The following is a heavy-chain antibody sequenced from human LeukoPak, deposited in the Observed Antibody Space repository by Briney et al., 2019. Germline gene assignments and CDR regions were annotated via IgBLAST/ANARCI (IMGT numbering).Heavy chain of an antibody. V-gene: IGHV4-4*02. CDR2: VHLDGRT. D-gene: IGHD6-25*01. J-gene: IGHJ4*02. Sequence: SETLSLTCAVSGGSVTSTNWWTWFRQPPGKGLEWIGEVHLDGRTNYNPSLKSRLVMSADLPENHISLKLTSVTAADTAVYYCAREGGFYRPLDYSGQGTLVTVSS. CDR1: GGSVTSTNW. CDR3: AREGGFYRPLDY.